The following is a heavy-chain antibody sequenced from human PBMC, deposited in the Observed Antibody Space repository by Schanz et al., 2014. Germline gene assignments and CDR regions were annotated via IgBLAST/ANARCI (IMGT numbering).Heavy chain of an antibody. Sequence: EVHLVESGGGLVQPGGSLRLSCAASGITFSSHSFNWVRQAPGKGLEWVSSISGDHRNTFYADSVKGRFTISRDNAKNTLYLQMNTLRAEDTAVYYCARKMKLGVYGGKGHDSLDIWGQGTMVTVSS. CDR3: ARKMKLGVYGGKGHDSLDI. CDR1: GITFSSHS. V-gene: IGHV3-48*04. CDR2: ISGDHRNT. D-gene: IGHD4-17*01. J-gene: IGHJ3*02.